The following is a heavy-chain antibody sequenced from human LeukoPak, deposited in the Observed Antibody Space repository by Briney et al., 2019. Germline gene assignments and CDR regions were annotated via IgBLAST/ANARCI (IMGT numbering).Heavy chain of an antibody. CDR1: GFTFSSYS. D-gene: IGHD4-11*01. J-gene: IGHJ4*02. V-gene: IGHV3-21*01. CDR2: ISSSSSYI. Sequence: GGSLRLSCAASGFTFSSYSMNWVRQAPGKGLEWVSSISSSSSYIYYADSVKGRFTISRDNSKNTLYLQMNSLRAEDTAVYYCARGVTIYYFDYWGQGTLVTVSS. CDR3: ARGVTIYYFDY.